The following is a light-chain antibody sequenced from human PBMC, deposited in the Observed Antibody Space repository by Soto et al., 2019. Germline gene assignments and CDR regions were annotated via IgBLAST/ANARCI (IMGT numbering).Light chain of an antibody. CDR3: QQFNSL. J-gene: IGKJ5*01. V-gene: IGKV1-33*01. CDR1: QDIVTF. CDR2: DAS. Sequence: DIQMTQSPSSLSASLGDRVTITCQASQDIVTFLNWYQQKPGSAPKLLIYDASNLETGVPSRFSGSGSGTHFTFTVSSLQPEDFATYYCQQFNSLFGQGTRLEIK.